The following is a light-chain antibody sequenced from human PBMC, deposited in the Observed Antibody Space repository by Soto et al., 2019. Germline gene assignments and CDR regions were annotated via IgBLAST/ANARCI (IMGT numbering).Light chain of an antibody. J-gene: IGKJ2*01. CDR2: AAS. CDR1: QSISSY. Sequence: DLQMTQSPSSLSASVGDRVTITCRVSQSISSYLNWYQQKPEKAPKLLIYAASSLQSGVPSRFSGSGSGTDFTLTISSLQPEDFATYYCQQSYSTPRTFGQGTKLEIK. CDR3: QQSYSTPRT. V-gene: IGKV1-39*01.